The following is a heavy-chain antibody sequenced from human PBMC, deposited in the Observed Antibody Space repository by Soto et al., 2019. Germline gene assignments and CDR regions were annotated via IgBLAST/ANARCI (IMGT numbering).Heavy chain of an antibody. J-gene: IGHJ4*02. V-gene: IGHV3-49*04. D-gene: IGHD3-3*01. Sequence: GGSLRLSCTASGFTFGDYAMSWVRQAPGKGLGWVGFIRSKAYGGTTEYAASVKGRFTISRDDSKSIAYLQMNSLKTEDTAVYYCTRGQHYDFWSGYYYWGQGTLVTVSS. CDR2: IRSKAYGGTT. CDR1: GFTFGDYA. CDR3: TRGQHYDFWSGYYY.